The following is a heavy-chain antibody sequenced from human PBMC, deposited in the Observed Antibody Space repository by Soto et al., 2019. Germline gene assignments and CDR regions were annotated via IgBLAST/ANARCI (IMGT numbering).Heavy chain of an antibody. J-gene: IGHJ4*02. Sequence: EVPLLESGGDLVQPGGSLRLSCAASGFTFNTYWMQWVRQAPGRGLDWVANINLDGTETNYVDSVRGRFTISRDTAKNSLHLQMNSLRVDDTGVYYCATYRPGGDWSAHGSHYWGQGILVTVSS. CDR1: GFTFNTYW. D-gene: IGHD2-21*01. CDR2: INLDGTET. CDR3: ATYRPGGDWSAHGSHY. V-gene: IGHV3-7*05.